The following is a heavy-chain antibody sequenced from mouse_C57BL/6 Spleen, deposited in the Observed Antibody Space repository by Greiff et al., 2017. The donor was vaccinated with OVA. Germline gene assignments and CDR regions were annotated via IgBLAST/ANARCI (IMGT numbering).Heavy chain of an antibody. Sequence: QVQLQQPGTELVKPGASVKLSCKASGYTFTSYWMHWVKQRPGQGLEWIGNINPSNGDTNYNEKFKSKATLTVDKSSSTAYMQLSSLTSEDSAVYYCARDDYDVRYAMDYWGQGTSVTVSS. V-gene: IGHV1-53*01. D-gene: IGHD2-4*01. CDR2: INPSNGDT. CDR3: ARDDYDVRYAMDY. CDR1: GYTFTSYW. J-gene: IGHJ4*01.